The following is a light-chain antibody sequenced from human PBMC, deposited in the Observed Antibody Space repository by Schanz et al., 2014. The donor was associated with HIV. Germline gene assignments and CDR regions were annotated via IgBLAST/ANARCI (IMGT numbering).Light chain of an antibody. Sequence: QSVLTQPPSVSGAPGQRITISCTGSSSNIGAGYYVHWYQQFPGTAPKLLIFGNTNRPSGVPDRFSGSRSGTSASLAITALLAEDEAEYYCQSYDSSLSGVLFGGGTKLTVL. J-gene: IGLJ2*01. CDR2: GNT. CDR1: SSNIGAGYY. CDR3: QSYDSSLSGVL. V-gene: IGLV1-40*01.